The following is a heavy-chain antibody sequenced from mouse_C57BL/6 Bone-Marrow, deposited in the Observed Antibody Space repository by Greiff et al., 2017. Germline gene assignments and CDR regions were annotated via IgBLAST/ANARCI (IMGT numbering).Heavy chain of an antibody. Sequence: QVQLQQSGAELARPGASVKLSCKASGYTFTSYGISWVKQRTGQGLEWIGEIYPRSGNPYYNEKFKGKATLTADKSSSTAYMELRSLTSEDSAVYFCARSRWLLPLFAYWGQGTLVTVSA. V-gene: IGHV1-81*01. J-gene: IGHJ3*01. CDR2: IYPRSGNP. CDR3: ARSRWLLPLFAY. CDR1: GYTFTSYG. D-gene: IGHD2-3*01.